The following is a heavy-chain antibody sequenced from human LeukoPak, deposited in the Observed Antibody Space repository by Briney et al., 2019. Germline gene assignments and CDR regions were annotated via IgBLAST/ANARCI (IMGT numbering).Heavy chain of an antibody. CDR3: ASSMVRGYINY. V-gene: IGHV4-59*12. Sequence: NPSETLSLTCTVSGGSISSYYWSWIRQPPGKGLEWIGYIYYSGSTNYNPSLKSRVTMSVDTSKNQFSLKLSSVTAADTAVYYCASSMVRGYINYWGQGTLVTVSS. CDR1: GGSISSYY. CDR2: IYYSGST. D-gene: IGHD3-10*01. J-gene: IGHJ4*02.